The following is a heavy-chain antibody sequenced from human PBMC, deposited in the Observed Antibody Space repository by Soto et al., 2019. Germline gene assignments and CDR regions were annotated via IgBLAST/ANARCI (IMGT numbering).Heavy chain of an antibody. CDR2: IYSGGST. CDR1: GFTVSSNY. CDR3: AREGVVAASD. J-gene: IGHJ4*02. V-gene: IGHV3-66*01. Sequence: EVQLVESGGGLVQPGGSLRLSCAASGFTVSSNYMSWVRQAPGKGLEWVSVIYSGGSTNYADSVKGRFTISRDNSKNTLYLQRNSRRAEDTAVYYCAREGVVAASDWGQGTLVTVSS. D-gene: IGHD2-15*01.